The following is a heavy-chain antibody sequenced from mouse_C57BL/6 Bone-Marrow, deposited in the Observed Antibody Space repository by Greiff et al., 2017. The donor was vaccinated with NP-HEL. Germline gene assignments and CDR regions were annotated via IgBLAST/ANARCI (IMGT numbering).Heavy chain of an antibody. CDR3: ASRARLLPTGVAPCWYFDV. J-gene: IGHJ1*03. CDR1: GYTFTSYW. CDR2: IHPNSGST. V-gene: IGHV1-64*01. Sequence: QVQLQQPGAELVKPGASVKLSCKASGYTFTSYWMHWVKQRPGQGLEWIGMIHPNSGSTNYNEKFKSKATLTVDKSSSTAYMQLSSLTSEDSAVYYCASRARLLPTGVAPCWYFDVWGTGTTVTVAS. D-gene: IGHD1-1*01.